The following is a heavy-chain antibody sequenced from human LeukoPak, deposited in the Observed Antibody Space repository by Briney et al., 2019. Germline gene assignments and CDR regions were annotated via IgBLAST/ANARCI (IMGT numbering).Heavy chain of an antibody. Sequence: SETLSLTCTVSGVSFSSYYWSWIRQPPGKGLEWIGYMYYSGSTNYNPSLKSRVTISVDTSKNQFSLKLSSVTAADTAVYYCAGGMTTVTRFDYWGQGTLVTVSS. V-gene: IGHV4-59*01. D-gene: IGHD4-17*01. CDR3: AGGMTTVTRFDY. CDR1: GVSFSSYY. J-gene: IGHJ4*02. CDR2: MYYSGST.